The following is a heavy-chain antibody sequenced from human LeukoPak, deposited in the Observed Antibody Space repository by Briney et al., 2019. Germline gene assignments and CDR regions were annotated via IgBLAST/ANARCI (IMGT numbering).Heavy chain of an antibody. V-gene: IGHV1-2*02. CDR1: GYTFTDYF. D-gene: IGHD3-3*01. Sequence: ASVKVSCKASGYTFTDYFLHWVRHAPGQGLGWMGLINTNSGGTKYSQRFQGRVTMTRDTTISTAYIEVSRLRSADTTAYYCGRDNGGCVLDYG. J-gene: IGHJ6*01. CDR2: INTNSGGT. CDR3: GRDNGGCVLDYG.